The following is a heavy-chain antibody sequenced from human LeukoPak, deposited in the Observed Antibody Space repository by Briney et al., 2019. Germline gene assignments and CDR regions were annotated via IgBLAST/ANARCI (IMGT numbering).Heavy chain of an antibody. CDR2: IYSGGST. V-gene: IGHV3-66*01. CDR1: GFTVSSNY. Sequence: GGSLRLSCAASGFTVSSNYMSWVRQAPGKGLEWVSVIYSGGSTYYADSVKGRFTISRDNSKNTLYLQMNSLRAEDTAVYYCARDLGFTLLRGSHYGMDVWGQGTTVTVSS. J-gene: IGHJ6*02. D-gene: IGHD3-16*01. CDR3: ARDLGFTLLRGSHYGMDV.